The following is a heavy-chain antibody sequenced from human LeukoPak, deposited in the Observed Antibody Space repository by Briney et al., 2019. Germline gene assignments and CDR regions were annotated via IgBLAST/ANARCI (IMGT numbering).Heavy chain of an antibody. D-gene: IGHD6-13*01. J-gene: IGHJ3*01. Sequence: ASVKVSCKTSGYTFTSYYVHWVRQAPGQGLEWVGLINPGGGGTTYAQNFQDRVTMTRDTSTSTVYMELITLTSDDTGVYYCARTRNLQQLDAFDVWGQGTMVTVSS. V-gene: IGHV1-46*01. CDR3: ARTRNLQQLDAFDV. CDR1: GYTFTSYY. CDR2: INPGGGGT.